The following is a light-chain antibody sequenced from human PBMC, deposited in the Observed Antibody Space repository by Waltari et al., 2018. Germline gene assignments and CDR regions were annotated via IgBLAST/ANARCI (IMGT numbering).Light chain of an antibody. CDR2: WAS. J-gene: IGKJ1*01. V-gene: IGKV4-1*01. Sequence: DIVMTQSPDSLAVSLGERATINCKSSQSFLYSSNNKNDLAWYQQKPGQPPKLLMYWASTRESGVPDRFSGSGSGTDFTLTISSLQAEDVAVYYCQQYYSTPQTFGQGTKVEIK. CDR1: QSFLYSSNNKND. CDR3: QQYYSTPQT.